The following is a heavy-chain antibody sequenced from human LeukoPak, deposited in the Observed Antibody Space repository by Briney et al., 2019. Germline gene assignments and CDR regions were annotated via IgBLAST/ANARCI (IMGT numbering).Heavy chain of an antibody. CDR2: IAWSGDFT. D-gene: IGHD3-3*01. J-gene: IGHJ4*02. CDR1: GFTFNAHA. CDR3: TFWGGNGGFSH. V-gene: IGHV3-23*01. Sequence: PGESLRLSCAVSGFTFNAHAMAWVRQAPGKGLEWVSAIAWSGDFTLYSSSVEGRFSISRDNSENTVYLQMNGLRAEDTAVYYCTFWGGNGGFSHWGQGTLVTVSS.